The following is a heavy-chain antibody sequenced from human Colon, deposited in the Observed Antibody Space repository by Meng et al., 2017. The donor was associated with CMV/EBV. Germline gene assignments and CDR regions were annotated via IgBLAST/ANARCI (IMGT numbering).Heavy chain of an antibody. CDR1: GGSISGYY. Sequence: GSLRLSCSVSGGSISGYYWSWIRQPPGKGLEWIGYIYYSGSTNYSPSLKSRVTISVDTSKNHSSLNLTSVTAADTAVYYCARVDYSGNYDYWGQGTLVTVSS. D-gene: IGHD4/OR15-4a*01. J-gene: IGHJ4*02. V-gene: IGHV4-59*01. CDR3: ARVDYSGNYDY. CDR2: IYYSGST.